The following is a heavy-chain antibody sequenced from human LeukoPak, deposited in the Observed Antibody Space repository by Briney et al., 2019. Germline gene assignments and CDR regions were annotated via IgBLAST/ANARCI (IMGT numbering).Heavy chain of an antibody. Sequence: PGRSLRLSCAASGFTFSSYGMHWVRQAPGKGLEWVAVISYDGSNKYYADSAKGRFTISRDNSKNTLYLQMNSLRAEDTAVYYCANGYFDTYYFDYWGQGTLVTVSS. CDR3: ANGYFDTYYFDY. CDR2: ISYDGSNK. V-gene: IGHV3-30*18. D-gene: IGHD3-9*01. J-gene: IGHJ4*02. CDR1: GFTFSSYG.